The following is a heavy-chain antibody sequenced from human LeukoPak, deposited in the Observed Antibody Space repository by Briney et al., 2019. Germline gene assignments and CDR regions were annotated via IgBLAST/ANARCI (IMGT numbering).Heavy chain of an antibody. Sequence: ASVKVSCKASGYTFTNYYMHWVRQAPGQGLEWMGLSNPTGSSTNYAQKFRGRVTMTRDTSTTTVYMELSSLRSEDTAVYYCASSNRAIYYDSSYYGAFDIWGQGTMVTVSS. CDR2: SNPTGSST. CDR1: GYTFTNYY. CDR3: ASSNRAIYYDSSYYGAFDI. J-gene: IGHJ3*02. D-gene: IGHD3-22*01. V-gene: IGHV1-46*01.